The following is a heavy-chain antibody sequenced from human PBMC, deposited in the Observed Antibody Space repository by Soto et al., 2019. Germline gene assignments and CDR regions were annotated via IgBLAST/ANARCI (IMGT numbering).Heavy chain of an antibody. Sequence: QVQLVESGGGVVQPGRSLRLSCAASAFTFSRYGMHWVRQAPGKGLEWVAVISYDGSNKYYVDSVKGRFTISRDTSKNACCMPMNSLRAELAVVNYRANVRGLREGSLYFRGLGTLVTVAS. CDR2: ISYDGSNK. J-gene: IGHJ4*02. D-gene: IGHD3-10*01. V-gene: IGHV3-30*18. CDR3: ANVRGLREGSLYF. CDR1: AFTFSRYG.